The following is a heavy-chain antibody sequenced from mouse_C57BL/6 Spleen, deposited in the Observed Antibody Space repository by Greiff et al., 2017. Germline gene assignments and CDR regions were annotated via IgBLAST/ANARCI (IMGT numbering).Heavy chain of an antibody. CDR1: GYTFTEYT. V-gene: IGHV1-62-2*01. D-gene: IGHD2-5*01. Sequence: QVHVKQSGAELVKPGASVKLSCKASGYTFTEYTIHWVKQRSGQGLEWIGWFYPGSGSIKYNEKFKDKATLTADKSSSTVYMELSRLTSEDSAVYFCARHEEGYYSNPSWFAYWGQGTLVTVSA. CDR3: ARHEEGYYSNPSWFAY. J-gene: IGHJ3*01. CDR2: FYPGSGSI.